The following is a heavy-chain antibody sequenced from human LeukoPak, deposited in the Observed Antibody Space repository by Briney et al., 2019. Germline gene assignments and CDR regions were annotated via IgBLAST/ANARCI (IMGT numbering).Heavy chain of an antibody. Sequence: SQTLSLTCTVSGGSISSGDDYWSWIRQPPGKGLEWIGYIYYSGSTYYNPSLKSRVTISVDTSKNQFSLKLSSVTAADTAVYYCARVVSASRITIFGVVIDYFDYWGQGTLVTVSS. D-gene: IGHD3-3*01. CDR2: IYYSGST. J-gene: IGHJ4*02. CDR1: GGSISSGDDY. CDR3: ARVVSASRITIFGVVIDYFDY. V-gene: IGHV4-30-4*08.